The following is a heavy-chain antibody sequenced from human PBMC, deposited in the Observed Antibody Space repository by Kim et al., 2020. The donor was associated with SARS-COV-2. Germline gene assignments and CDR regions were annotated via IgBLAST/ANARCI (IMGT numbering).Heavy chain of an antibody. CDR3: AKARFGYAQIAFSLFDY. V-gene: IGHV3-30*18. Sequence: GGSLRLSCAASGFTFSSYGMHWVRQAPGKGLEWVAVISYDGSNKYYADSVKGRFTISRDNSKNTLYLQMNSLRAEDTAVYYCAKARFGYAQIAFSLFDY. CDR2: ISYDGSNK. D-gene: IGHD3-16*01. J-gene: IGHJ4*01. CDR1: GFTFSSYG.